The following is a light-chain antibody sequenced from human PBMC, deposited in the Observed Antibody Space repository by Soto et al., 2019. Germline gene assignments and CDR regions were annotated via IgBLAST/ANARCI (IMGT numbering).Light chain of an antibody. CDR1: QSVSNNY. J-gene: IGKJ1*01. V-gene: IGKV3-20*01. CDR2: GAS. CDR3: QDYGTCLT. Sequence: SLSYRASQSVSNNYLAWYQQKPGQAPRLLIYGASNRATGIPDRFSGSGCGTDFTLYICGLGIADFAVYCCQDYGTCLTLGQGTKVDIK.